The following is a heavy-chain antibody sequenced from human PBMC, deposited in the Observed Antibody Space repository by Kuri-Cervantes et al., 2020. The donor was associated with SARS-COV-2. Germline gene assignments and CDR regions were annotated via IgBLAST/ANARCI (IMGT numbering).Heavy chain of an antibody. CDR1: GFTFSSYW. CDR3: ARYCTSISCESAISF. D-gene: IGHD2-2*01. CDR2: VRQDGREK. V-gene: IGHV3-7*03. Sequence: GESLKISCAASGFTFSSYWMTWVRQAPGKGLDWVANVRQDGREKYYGDSVKGRFTISRDNTKNSLYLQMDSLTAEDTAVYYCARYCTSISCESAISFWGQGTLVTVSS. J-gene: IGHJ4*02.